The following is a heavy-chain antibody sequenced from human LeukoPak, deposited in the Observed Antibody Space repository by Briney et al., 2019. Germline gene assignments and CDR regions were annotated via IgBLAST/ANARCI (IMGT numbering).Heavy chain of an antibody. D-gene: IGHD6-13*01. CDR1: GGSISSYY. CDR2: IYTSGST. V-gene: IGHV4-4*09. J-gene: IGHJ6*03. Sequence: SETLSLTCTVSGGSISSYYWSWIRQPPGKGLEWIGYIYTSGSTNYNPSLKSRVTISVDTSKNQFSLKLSTVTAADTAVYYCAVTGIAAAGDYYYYYMDVWGKGTTVTDSS. CDR3: AVTGIAAAGDYYYYYMDV.